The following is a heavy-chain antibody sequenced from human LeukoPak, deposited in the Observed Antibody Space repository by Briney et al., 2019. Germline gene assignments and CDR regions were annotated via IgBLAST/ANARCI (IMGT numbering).Heavy chain of an antibody. CDR2: ISGSGGST. CDR1: GFTFSSYA. CDR3: AKLSMAIWGAFDY. V-gene: IGHV3-23*01. J-gene: IGHJ4*02. D-gene: IGHD2/OR15-2a*01. Sequence: GSLRLSCAASGFTFSSYAMSRVRQAPGKGLEWVSTISGSGGSTYYADSAKGRFTISRDNSQNTLSLQMNSLRTEDTAVYYCAKLSMAIWGAFDYWGQGTLVTVSS.